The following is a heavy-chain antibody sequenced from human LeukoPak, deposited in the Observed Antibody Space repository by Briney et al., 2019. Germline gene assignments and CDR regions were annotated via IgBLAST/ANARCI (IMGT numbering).Heavy chain of an antibody. CDR2: IYYSGST. CDR3: ARLAYGFYDY. D-gene: IGHD4-17*01. CDR1: GGSISSSSYY. Sequence: KPSETLSLTCTVSGGSISSSSYYWGWIRQPPGKGLEWIGSIYYSGSTYYNPSLKSRVTISVDTSKNQFSLKLSSVTAADTAVYYCARLAYGFYDYWGQGTLVTVSS. V-gene: IGHV4-39*01. J-gene: IGHJ4*02.